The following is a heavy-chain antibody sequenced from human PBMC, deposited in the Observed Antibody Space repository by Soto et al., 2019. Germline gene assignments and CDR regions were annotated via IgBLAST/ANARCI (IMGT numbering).Heavy chain of an antibody. J-gene: IGHJ5*02. CDR2: ISSSSSTI. V-gene: IGHV3-48*02. D-gene: IGHD6-19*01. Sequence: EVQLVESGGGLVQPGGSLRLSCAASGFTFSSYSMNWVRQAPGKGLEWVSYISSSSSTIYYADSVKGRFTISRDNAKNSLYLQMNSLRDEDTAVYYCARERAVGIAVALNWFDPWGQGTLDTVSS. CDR1: GFTFSSYS. CDR3: ARERAVGIAVALNWFDP.